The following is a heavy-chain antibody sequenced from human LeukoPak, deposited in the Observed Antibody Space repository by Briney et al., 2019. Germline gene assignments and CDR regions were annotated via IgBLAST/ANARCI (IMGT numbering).Heavy chain of an antibody. V-gene: IGHV1-69*01. CDR1: GGTFSSYA. Sequence: SVKVSCKASGGTFSSYAISWVRQAPGQGLEWMGGIIPIFGTANYAQKFQGRVTITADESTSTAYMELSSLRSEDTAVYYCARGGFGPIHDYDILTGYYGPLIPDYWGQGTLVTVSS. D-gene: IGHD3-9*01. CDR2: IIPIFGTA. CDR3: ARGGFGPIHDYDILTGYYGPLIPDY. J-gene: IGHJ4*02.